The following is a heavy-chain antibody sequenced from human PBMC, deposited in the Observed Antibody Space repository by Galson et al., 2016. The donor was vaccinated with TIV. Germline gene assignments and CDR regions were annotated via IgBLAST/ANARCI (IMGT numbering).Heavy chain of an antibody. J-gene: IGHJ4*02. CDR3: ARSGDYGDY. CDR1: GYTFTSYD. D-gene: IGHD4-17*01. V-gene: IGHV1-8*02. Sequence: SCKASGYTFTSYDINRVRQATGQGLEWMGWMNPNSGNTGYAQKFRGRVTMTRNTSVRTAYMELSSLRSEDTAVYYCARSGDYGDYWGQGTLVTVSS. CDR2: MNPNSGNT.